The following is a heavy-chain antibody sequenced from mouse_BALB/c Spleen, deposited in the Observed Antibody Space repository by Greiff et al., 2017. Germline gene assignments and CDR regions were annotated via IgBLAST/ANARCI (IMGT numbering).Heavy chain of an antibody. J-gene: IGHJ4*01. Sequence: QVQLQQSGAELARPGASVKLSCKASGYTFTSYWMQWVKQRPGQGLEWIGAIYPGDGDTRYTQKFKGKATLTADKSSSTAYMQLSSLTSENSAVYFCARSLRYDEAMDYWGQGTSVTVSS. CDR2: IYPGDGDT. V-gene: IGHV1-87*01. CDR1: GYTFTSYW. D-gene: IGHD2-14*01. CDR3: ARSLRYDEAMDY.